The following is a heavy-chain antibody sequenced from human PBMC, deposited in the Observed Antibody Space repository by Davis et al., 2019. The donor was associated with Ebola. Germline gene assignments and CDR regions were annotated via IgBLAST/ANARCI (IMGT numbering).Heavy chain of an antibody. V-gene: IGHV1-18*01. CDR3: ARDRGFNWFDP. CDR1: GYTFTNYG. J-gene: IGHJ5*02. Sequence: AASVKVSCKASGYTFTNYGISWVRQAPGQGLEWMGWSSAYNGNTNYAQKLQGRVTMTTDTSTSTAYMELRSLRSDDTAVYYCARDRGFNWFDPWGQGTLVTVSS. CDR2: SSAYNGNT.